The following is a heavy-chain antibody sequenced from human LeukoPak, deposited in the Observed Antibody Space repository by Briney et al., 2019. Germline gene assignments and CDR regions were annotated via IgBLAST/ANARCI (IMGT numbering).Heavy chain of an antibody. CDR1: AGSISSSSHH. J-gene: IGHJ4*02. D-gene: IGHD5/OR15-5a*01. CDR3: VRHDGRGGSTMGALDS. CDR2: IFSGRTT. V-gene: IGHV4-39*01. Sequence: SSETLSLTCTVSAGSISSSSHHWGWIRQSPGKGLEWIGSIFSGRTTYYNPSLNDRVTIFVVTSKNQFSLQLNSVTVADTSVYYCVRHDGRGGSTMGALDSWGQGSLVTVSS.